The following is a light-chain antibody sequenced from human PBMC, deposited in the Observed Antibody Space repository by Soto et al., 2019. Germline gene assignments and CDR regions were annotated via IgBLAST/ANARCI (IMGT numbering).Light chain of an antibody. CDR1: QSVDTN. J-gene: IGKJ1*01. CDR3: QQDNNWPRT. Sequence: EVVITQFPDILSVTPGECATLSCRATQSVDTNLAWYQQKPGQAPRLLISDTSTRATAIPARFSGSGSGTEFTLTISSLQSEDFAVYYCQQDNNWPRTFGQGTKVDIK. CDR2: DTS. V-gene: IGKV3-15*01.